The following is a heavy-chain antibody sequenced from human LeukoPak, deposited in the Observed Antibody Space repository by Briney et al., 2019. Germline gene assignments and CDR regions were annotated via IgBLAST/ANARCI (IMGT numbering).Heavy chain of an antibody. CDR2: ISSSSSYI. CDR3: ARAPSAEDTFDI. V-gene: IGHV3-21*01. CDR1: GLTFSSYS. D-gene: IGHD1-26*01. Sequence: PGGSLRLSCAASGLTFSSYSMNWVRQAPGKGLEWVSSISSSSSYIYYADSVKGRFTISRDNAKNSLYLQMNSLRAEDTAVYYCARAPSAEDTFDIWGQGTMVTVSS. J-gene: IGHJ3*02.